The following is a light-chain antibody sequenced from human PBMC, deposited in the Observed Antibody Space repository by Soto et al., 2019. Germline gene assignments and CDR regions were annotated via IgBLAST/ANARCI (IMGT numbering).Light chain of an antibody. CDR1: QSVSSSY. V-gene: IGKV3-15*01. CDR2: RAS. J-gene: IGKJ5*01. CDR3: QHYNNWPQIT. Sequence: EIVLTQSPGTVSFSAGERSTLSFMASQSVSSSYLAWYQQKPGQAPRLLIHRASTRATGVPARFSGSGSGTQFTLTISSLQSEDFAVYYCQHYNNWPQITFGQGTRLEIK.